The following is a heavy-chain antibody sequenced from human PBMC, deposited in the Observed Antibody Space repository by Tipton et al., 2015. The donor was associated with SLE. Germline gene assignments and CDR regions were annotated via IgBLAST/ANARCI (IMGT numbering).Heavy chain of an antibody. CDR3: ARLSKYYDSSGLDY. Sequence: QSGPEVKKPGASVKVSCKASGYTFTSYAMHWVRQAPGQRLEWMGWINAGNGNTKYSQKFQGRVTITRDTSASTAYMELSSLRSEDTAVYYCARLSKYYDSSGLDYWGQGTLVTVSS. J-gene: IGHJ4*02. D-gene: IGHD3-22*01. CDR1: GYTFTSYA. V-gene: IGHV1-3*01. CDR2: INAGNGNT.